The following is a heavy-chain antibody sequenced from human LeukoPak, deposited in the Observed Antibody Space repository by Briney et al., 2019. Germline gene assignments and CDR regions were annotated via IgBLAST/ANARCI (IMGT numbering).Heavy chain of an antibody. CDR2: IRDNVGST. J-gene: IGHJ3*02. V-gene: IGHV3-23*01. CDR3: AKVSLNMVNDAFDI. D-gene: IGHD4/OR15-4a*01. Sequence: GGTLRLSCVASGFTFSSYGMSWVRQAPGKGLEWVSGIRDNVGSTYYADSVKGRFTISRDNSKNTLYLQMNGLRAEDTAMYYCAKVSLNMVNDAFDIWGQGTMVSVSS. CDR1: GFTFSSYG.